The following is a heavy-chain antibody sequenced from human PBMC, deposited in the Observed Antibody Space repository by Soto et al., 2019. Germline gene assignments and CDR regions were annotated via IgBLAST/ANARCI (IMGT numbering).Heavy chain of an antibody. D-gene: IGHD2-15*01. J-gene: IGHJ5*02. Sequence: QVQLQQWGAGLLKPSETLSLTCAVYGGSFSGYYWSWIRQPPGKGLEWIGEINHSGSTNYNPSLKSRVTISVDTSKNQFSLKLSSVTAADTAVYYCARHHQEVVAFSRFDPWGQGTLVTVSS. CDR1: GGSFSGYY. CDR2: INHSGST. CDR3: ARHHQEVVAFSRFDP. V-gene: IGHV4-34*01.